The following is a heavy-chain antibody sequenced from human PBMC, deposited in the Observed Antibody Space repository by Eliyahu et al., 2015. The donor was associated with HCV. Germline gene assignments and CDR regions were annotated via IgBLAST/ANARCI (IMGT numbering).Heavy chain of an antibody. J-gene: IGHJ6*02. CDR3: SGVVVPAESRFQYLFGMDV. CDR2: ISLDGASE. CDR1: GFXIXRHA. D-gene: IGHD2-15*01. Sequence: QVQLVESGGGVVQPGKSLKLSCVAXGFXIXRHAMDWVRQAPGRGLEWVAFISLDGASEDYAESVKGRFTISRDNSQNTLFLEMNTLRPDDTAVYYCSGVVVPAESRFQYLFGMDVWGQGTTVTVSS. V-gene: IGHV3-30-3*01.